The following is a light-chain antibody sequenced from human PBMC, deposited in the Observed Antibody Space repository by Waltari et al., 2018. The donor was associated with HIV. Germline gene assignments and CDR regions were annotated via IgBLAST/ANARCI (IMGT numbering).Light chain of an antibody. CDR3: QQYGCSPQT. Sequence: EMELTQSPGTLSLSPGERATLTCRASESVSSLYLAWYQQKPGQAPRLLIYGASSRATGIPDGFSVSVSGTDFTLTISRLDPEDFAVYSCQQYGCSPQTFCQGTKLAIK. CDR1: ESVSSLY. V-gene: IGKV3-20*01. CDR2: GAS. J-gene: IGKJ2*01.